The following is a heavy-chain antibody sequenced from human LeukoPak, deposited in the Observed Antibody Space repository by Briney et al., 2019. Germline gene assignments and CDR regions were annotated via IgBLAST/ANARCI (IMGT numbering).Heavy chain of an antibody. CDR2: ANHREDT. V-gene: IGHV4-34*01. CDR1: GESFNSHY. Sequence: SETLSLTCAVYGESFNSHYWTWIRQPPGKTLEWIGEANHREDTKYNPSLKSRVTISVVTSKNQFSLRLTSVTAADTAVYYCARVTGGRMTIFRVVPFHFDYWGQGTLVTVSS. D-gene: IGHD3-3*01. CDR3: ARVTGGRMTIFRVVPFHFDY. J-gene: IGHJ4*02.